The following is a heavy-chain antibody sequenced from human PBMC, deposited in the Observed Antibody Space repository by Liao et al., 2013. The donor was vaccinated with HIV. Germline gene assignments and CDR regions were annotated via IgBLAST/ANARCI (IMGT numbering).Heavy chain of an antibody. Sequence: QVQLQESGPGLVKPSETLSLTCSVSGGSISSYNWNWIRQPAGKGLEWIGRVSSSGGSSYSPSLQRRVTMSLDTSRNQLSLLLSSVAAADTAVYYCARDPWITGTGIDPWGQGTLVTVSS. CDR3: ARDPWITGTGIDP. CDR2: VSSSGGS. V-gene: IGHV4-4*07. J-gene: IGHJ5*02. D-gene: IGHD3-10*01. CDR1: GGSISSYN.